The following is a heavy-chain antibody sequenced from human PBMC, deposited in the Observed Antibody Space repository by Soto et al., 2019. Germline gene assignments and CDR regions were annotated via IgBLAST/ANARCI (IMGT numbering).Heavy chain of an antibody. D-gene: IGHD3-16*01. V-gene: IGHV3-74*01. Sequence: GGSLRLSCAASVFTFSIYWMHLVHQAPGKGLVWVSRIKSDGTYTSYADSVKGRFTISRDNAKSTLYLQMNSLRAEDTAVYYCATAGDTDDFEYWGQGTMVTVSS. CDR3: ATAGDTDDFEY. CDR2: IKSDGTYT. J-gene: IGHJ4*02. CDR1: VFTFSIYW.